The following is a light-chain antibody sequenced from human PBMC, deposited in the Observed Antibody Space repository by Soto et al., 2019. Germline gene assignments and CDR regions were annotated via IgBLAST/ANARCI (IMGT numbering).Light chain of an antibody. J-gene: IGKJ2*01. V-gene: IGKV1-9*01. Sequence: IQLTQSPSSVSASVGDRVTITCRASQGISSYLAWYQQKPGKAPKLLIYAASTLQSGVPSRFSGSGSGTEFTLTISSLQPDDFATYYCQQYNSYSGTFGQGTKVDIK. CDR3: QQYNSYSGT. CDR2: AAS. CDR1: QGISSY.